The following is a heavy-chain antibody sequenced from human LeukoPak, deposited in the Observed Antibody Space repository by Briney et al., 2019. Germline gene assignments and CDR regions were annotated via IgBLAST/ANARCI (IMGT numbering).Heavy chain of an antibody. D-gene: IGHD3-10*01. CDR2: IYYSGST. J-gene: IGHJ1*01. CDR3: ACSPLGS. Sequence: SETLSLTCTVSGGSISSYYWSWIRQPPGKGLEWIGYIYYSGSTNYNPSLKSRVTISVDTSKNQFSLKLSSVTAADTAVYYCACSPLGSWGQGTLVTVSS. CDR1: GGSISSYY. V-gene: IGHV4-59*08.